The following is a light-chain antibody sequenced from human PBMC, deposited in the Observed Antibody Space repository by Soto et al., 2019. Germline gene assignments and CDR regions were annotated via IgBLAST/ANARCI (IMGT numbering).Light chain of an antibody. V-gene: IGKV1-39*01. Sequence: DIRMTQSPSFLSASVGDRVTISCRASQAINTYLHWYQQKPGNAPKLLIYGTSDLQNGVPSRFSGGGSGTDFTLTISSLQPEDFATYYCQQSYSTLLITFGQGTRLEV. J-gene: IGKJ5*01. CDR1: QAINTY. CDR2: GTS. CDR3: QQSYSTLLIT.